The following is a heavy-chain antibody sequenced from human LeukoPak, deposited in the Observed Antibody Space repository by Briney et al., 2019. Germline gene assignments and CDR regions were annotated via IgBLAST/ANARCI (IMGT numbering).Heavy chain of an antibody. CDR2: IYYSGSP. CDR3: ARVYWYFDL. Sequence: SETLSLTCTVSGDSISSSNYYWGWIRQPPGKGLEWIGSIYYSGSPYYNPSLKSRVTVSVDTSKNQFSLKLSSVTAADTAVYYCARVYWYFDLWGRGTLVTVSS. J-gene: IGHJ2*01. CDR1: GDSISSSNYY. V-gene: IGHV4-39*01.